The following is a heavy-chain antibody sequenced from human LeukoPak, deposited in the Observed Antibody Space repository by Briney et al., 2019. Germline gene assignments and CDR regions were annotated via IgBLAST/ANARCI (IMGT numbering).Heavy chain of an antibody. Sequence: SQTLSLTCAISGDSVSSNSAAWNWIRQSPSRGLEWLGRTYYRSKWYNNYAVSVKSRITINPDTSKNQFSLQLNSVTPEDTAVYYCARGTLEHCSGASCYPPDSWGQGTLVTVSS. D-gene: IGHD2-15*01. V-gene: IGHV6-1*01. J-gene: IGHJ5*01. CDR2: TYYRSKWYN. CDR1: GDSVSSNSAA. CDR3: ARGTLEHCSGASCYPPDS.